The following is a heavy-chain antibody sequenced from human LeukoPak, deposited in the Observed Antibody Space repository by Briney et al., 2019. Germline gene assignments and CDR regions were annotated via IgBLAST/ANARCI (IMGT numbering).Heavy chain of an antibody. J-gene: IGHJ4*02. CDR1: GYSFTNYS. D-gene: IGHD3-9*01. V-gene: IGHV5-51*01. CDR2: FYPGDSDT. Sequence: GESLKISCKGSGYSFTNYSLGWVRQMPGKGLEWMGIFYPGDSDTRYSPSFQGQVTISADMSISTAYLQWSSLKASDTAIYYCARLYILNSEGLYYLDYWGQGTLVTVSS. CDR3: ARLYILNSEGLYYLDY.